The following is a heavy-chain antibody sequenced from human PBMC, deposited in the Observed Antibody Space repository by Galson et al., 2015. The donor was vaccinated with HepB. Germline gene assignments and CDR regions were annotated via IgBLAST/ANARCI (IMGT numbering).Heavy chain of an antibody. V-gene: IGHV3-30-3*01. D-gene: IGHD1-26*01. CDR2: ISYDGSNK. J-gene: IGHJ4*02. CDR3: ARGSGTLLGAFDS. Sequence: SLRLSCAASGFTFSSYAIHWVRQAPGKGLEWVTVISYDGSNKYYADSVKGRFTISRDSPKNTLYLQMNSLRAEDTAVYYCARGSGTLLGAFDSWGQGTLVTVSS. CDR1: GFTFSSYA.